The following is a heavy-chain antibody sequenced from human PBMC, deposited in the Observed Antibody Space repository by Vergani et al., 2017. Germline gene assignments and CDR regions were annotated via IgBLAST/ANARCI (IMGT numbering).Heavy chain of an antibody. CDR2: IDRNYGVK. Sequence: VEAGGGLVQPGGSLRLSCTASGFTFQAFAFHWVRQVSGRGLEWVSGIDRNYGVKNGNSFEGRFSISRDNAKKAVFLQMNSLRTEDSAVYYCAKADYDVLTGYRLFDYWGQGTLVIVSS. J-gene: IGHJ4*02. CDR3: AKADYDVLTGYRLFDY. D-gene: IGHD3-9*01. CDR1: GFTFQAFA. V-gene: IGHV3-9*01.